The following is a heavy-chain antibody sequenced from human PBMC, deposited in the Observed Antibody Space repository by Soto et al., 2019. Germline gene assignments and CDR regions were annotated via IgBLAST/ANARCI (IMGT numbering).Heavy chain of an antibody. CDR1: GFSLTTDAVG. J-gene: IGHJ4*02. D-gene: IGHD1-1*01. Sequence: QITXKXSXPTLVKPTQTLTLTCTFSGFSLTTDAVGVGWIRQPPGKALEWLALIYWDDDKRYSPGQKSRLTITKDASRNQVVLTLTNMDPADTATYYCAHVYWVAAGIRYYFDYWGQGTLVTVSS. CDR3: AHVYWVAAGIRYYFDY. V-gene: IGHV2-5*02. CDR2: IYWDDDK.